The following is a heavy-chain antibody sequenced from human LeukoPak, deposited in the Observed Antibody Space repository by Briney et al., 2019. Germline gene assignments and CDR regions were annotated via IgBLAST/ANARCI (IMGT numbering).Heavy chain of an antibody. J-gene: IGHJ4*02. D-gene: IGHD3-3*01. CDR2: IRSRAYGGTT. V-gene: IGHV3-49*04. CDR1: GFTFGDYA. Sequence: GGSLRLSCKGSGFTFGDYAMTWVRQAPGKGLEWVGFIRSRAYGGTTEYAASVKGRFTISRDDSNSIAYLQMNNLKTDDTAVYYCSTSYYDFWSGYWGQGTLVTVSS. CDR3: STSYYDFWSGY.